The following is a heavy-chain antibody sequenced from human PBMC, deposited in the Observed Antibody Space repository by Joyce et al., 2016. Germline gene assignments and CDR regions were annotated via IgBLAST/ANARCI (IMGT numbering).Heavy chain of an antibody. D-gene: IGHD4-23*01. CDR1: GDTISRSEFY. CDR3: ARGLNSGGNAVGY. J-gene: IGHJ4*02. Sequence: QVHLQESGPGLVKPSQTLSLTCTVSGDTISRSEFYWSWIRQPPGKGLEWIGYMYYSGGSYYNPYFESRFTISLDTSKNQFSLRLTSVTAADTAVYFCARGLNSGGNAVGYWGQGTLVVVSS. V-gene: IGHV4-30-4*01. CDR2: MYYSGGS.